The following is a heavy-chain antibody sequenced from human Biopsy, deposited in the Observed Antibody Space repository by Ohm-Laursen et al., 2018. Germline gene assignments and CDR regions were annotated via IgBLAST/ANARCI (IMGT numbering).Heavy chain of an antibody. D-gene: IGHD3-16*02. J-gene: IGHJ4*02. CDR2: IYLGGTT. CDR3: AKDDGGRYRGY. CDR1: GITVSGNY. Sequence: SLRLSCAASGITVSGNYMTWVRQAPGKGLEWVSVIYLGGTTYYADSVRGRFAISRDDSKNTLDLQMNSLRAEDTAVYYCAKDDGGRYRGYWGQGTLVTVSS. V-gene: IGHV3-66*01.